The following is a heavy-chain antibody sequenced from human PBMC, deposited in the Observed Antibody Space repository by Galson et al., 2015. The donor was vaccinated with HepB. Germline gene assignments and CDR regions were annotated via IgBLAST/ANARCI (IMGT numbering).Heavy chain of an antibody. CDR3: ARAPSYSGSWSRSYFDY. D-gene: IGHD6-13*01. V-gene: IGHV3-33*08. CDR1: GFTFSSYG. J-gene: IGHJ4*02. CDR2: IWYDGSNK. Sequence: SLRLSCSASGFTFSSYGMHWVRQAPGKGLEWVAVIWYDGSNKYYADSVKGRFTISRDNSKNTLYLQMNSLRAEDTAVYYCARAPSYSGSWSRSYFDYRGQGTLVTVSS.